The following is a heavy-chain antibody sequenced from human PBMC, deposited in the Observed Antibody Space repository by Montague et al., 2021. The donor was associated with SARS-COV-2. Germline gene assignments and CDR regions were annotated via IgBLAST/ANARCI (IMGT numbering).Heavy chain of an antibody. CDR3: AREIGTSGWAGFFDF. J-gene: IGHJ4*02. Sequence: SLRLSCAASGFTFTTYVYHWVRQAPGGGLEWVALFPSDGGHTQYXXSLRGRFTIYRDTSISTLYLQMDSLRPDDTAVYFCAREIGTSGWAGFFDFRGQGTLVTVSP. CDR2: FPSDGGHT. CDR1: GFTFTTYV. D-gene: IGHD6-19*01. V-gene: IGHV3-30-3*01.